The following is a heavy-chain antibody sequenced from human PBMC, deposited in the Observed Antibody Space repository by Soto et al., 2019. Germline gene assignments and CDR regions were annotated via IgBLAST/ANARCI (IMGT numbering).Heavy chain of an antibody. J-gene: IGHJ5*02. CDR2: IFYTGTT. CDR3: ARLVVVAPVANA. Sequence: SETLSLTCSVSGGSISYNSYYWGWIRQPPGKGLEWVGGIFYTGTTYYSPSLKDRVTISVDTSKNSFSLNLTSVAAADTAVYFCARLVVVAPVANAWGQGTLVTVSS. V-gene: IGHV4-39*02. D-gene: IGHD2-2*01. CDR1: GGSISYNSYY.